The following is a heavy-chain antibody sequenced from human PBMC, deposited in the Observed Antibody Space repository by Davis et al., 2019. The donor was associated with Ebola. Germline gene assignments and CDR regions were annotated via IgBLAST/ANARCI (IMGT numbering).Heavy chain of an antibody. Sequence: ASVKVSCKASGYTFTGYYMHWVRQAPGQGLEWMGRINPNSGGTNYAQKSQGRVTMTRDTSISQAYMELRRLRSVDTAVYYCARGTIGYCTHGVFYGAGAFDIWGQGTMVTVSS. CDR3: ARGTIGYCTHGVFYGAGAFDI. CDR1: GYTFTGYY. J-gene: IGHJ3*02. V-gene: IGHV1-2*06. CDR2: INPNSGGT. D-gene: IGHD2-8*01.